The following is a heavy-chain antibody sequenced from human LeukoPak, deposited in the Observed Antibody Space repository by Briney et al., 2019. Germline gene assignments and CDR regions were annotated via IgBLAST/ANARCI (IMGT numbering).Heavy chain of an antibody. J-gene: IGHJ4*02. CDR2: VYGGGAT. Sequence: GGSLRLSCAASGFTVSTNYMTWVRQAPGKGLEWVSVVYGGGATYYADSVKGRFTISRDNSKNTLYLQMNSLRAEDTAVYYCARNYDSGSYFTDWGQGALVTVSS. V-gene: IGHV3-53*01. CDR3: ARNYDSGSYFTD. CDR1: GFTVSTNY. D-gene: IGHD3-10*01.